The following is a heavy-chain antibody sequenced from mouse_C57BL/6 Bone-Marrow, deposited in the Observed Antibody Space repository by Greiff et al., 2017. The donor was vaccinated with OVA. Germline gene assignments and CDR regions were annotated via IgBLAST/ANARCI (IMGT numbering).Heavy chain of an antibody. CDR2: IDPENGGT. J-gene: IGHJ2*01. CDR1: GFNITDDY. CDR3: TTYRY. V-gene: IGHV14-4*01. Sequence: EVQLQQSGAELVRPGASVKLSCTASGFNITDDYMHWVKERPEQGLEWIGGIDPENGGTEYVSKFQGKATITADKSSKTAYLHLSSLTSEDTAVYYGTTYRYWGQGTTLTVSS.